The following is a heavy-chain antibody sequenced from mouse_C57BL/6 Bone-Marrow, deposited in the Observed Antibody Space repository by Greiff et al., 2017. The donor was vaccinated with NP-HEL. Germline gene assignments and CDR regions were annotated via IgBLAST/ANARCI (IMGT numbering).Heavy chain of an antibody. CDR1: GYTFTSYW. CDR3: ARSADYGNYVFAY. V-gene: IGHV1-50*01. Sequence: QVQLQQPGAELVKPGASVKLSCKASGYTFTSYWMQWVKQRPGQGLEWIGEIDPSDSYTNYNQKFKGKATLTVDTSSSTAYMQLSSLTSEDSAVYYCARSADYGNYVFAYWGQGTLVTVSA. D-gene: IGHD2-1*01. J-gene: IGHJ3*01. CDR2: IDPSDSYT.